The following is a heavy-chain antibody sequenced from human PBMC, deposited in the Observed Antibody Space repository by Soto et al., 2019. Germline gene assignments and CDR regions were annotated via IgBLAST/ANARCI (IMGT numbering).Heavy chain of an antibody. CDR2: ISAYNGQT. Sequence: ASVKVSCKASGYPFDTYGINWVRQAPGQRPEWMGWISAYNGQTDYAQNFQGRVTMATDTSTNTAYMELRNLRSDDTAVYYCARDPHEFWNSYAFDPSGPGTLVTVAS. J-gene: IGHJ5*02. D-gene: IGHD3-3*01. CDR3: ARDPHEFWNSYAFDP. V-gene: IGHV1-18*01. CDR1: GYPFDTYG.